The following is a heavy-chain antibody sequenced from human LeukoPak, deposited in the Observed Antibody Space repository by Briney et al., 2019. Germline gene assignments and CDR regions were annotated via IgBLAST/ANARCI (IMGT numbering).Heavy chain of an antibody. CDR1: GFTFSSYA. D-gene: IGHD3-3*01. V-gene: IGHV3-23*01. J-gene: IGHJ6*02. Sequence: GGSLRLSCAASGFTFSSYAMSWVRQAPEKGLEWVSAISGSGGSTYYADSVKGRFTISRDNSKNTLYLQMNSLRAEDTAVYYCAKEYPYYDFWSGYYYYYYGMDVWGQGTTVTVSS. CDR2: ISGSGGST. CDR3: AKEYPYYDFWSGYYYYYYGMDV.